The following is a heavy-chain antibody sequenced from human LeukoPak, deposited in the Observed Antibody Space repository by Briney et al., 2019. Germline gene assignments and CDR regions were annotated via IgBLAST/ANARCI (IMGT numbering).Heavy chain of an antibody. CDR2: ISYDGSNK. CDR1: GFTFSSYG. D-gene: IGHD4-23*01. CDR3: AKDFAVVTTSDY. Sequence: PGGSLRLSCAASGFTFSSYGMHWVRQAPGKGLEWVAVISYDGSNKYYADSVKGRFTISRDNSKDTLYLQMNSLRAEDTAVYYCAKDFAVVTTSDYWGQGTLVTVSS. V-gene: IGHV3-30*18. J-gene: IGHJ4*02.